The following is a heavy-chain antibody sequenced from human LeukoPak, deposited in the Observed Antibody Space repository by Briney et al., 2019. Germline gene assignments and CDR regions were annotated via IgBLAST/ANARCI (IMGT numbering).Heavy chain of an antibody. V-gene: IGHV3-30*18. CDR2: ISYDGSNK. CDR1: GFTFSSYG. J-gene: IGHJ2*01. D-gene: IGHD3-22*01. Sequence: GGSLRLSCAASGFTFSSYGMHWVRQAPGKGLEWVAVISYDGSNKYYADSVKGRFTISRDNSKNTLYLQMNSLRAEDTAVYYCAKDGGYYYHDWYFDLWGRGTLVTVSS. CDR3: AKDGGYYYHDWYFDL.